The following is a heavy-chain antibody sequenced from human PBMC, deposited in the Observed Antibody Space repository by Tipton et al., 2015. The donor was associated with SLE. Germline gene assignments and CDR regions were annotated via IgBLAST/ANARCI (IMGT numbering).Heavy chain of an antibody. CDR1: GGSISSYY. CDR2: IYTSGST. D-gene: IGHD1-26*01. CDR3: ARGAGSYYRHAFDI. J-gene: IGHJ3*02. Sequence: TLSLTCTVSGGSISSYYWSWIRQPPGKGLEWIGYIYTSGSTNYNPSLKSRVTISVDTSKNQFSLKLSSVTAADTAVYYCARGAGSYYRHAFDIWGQGTMVTVSS. V-gene: IGHV4-4*09.